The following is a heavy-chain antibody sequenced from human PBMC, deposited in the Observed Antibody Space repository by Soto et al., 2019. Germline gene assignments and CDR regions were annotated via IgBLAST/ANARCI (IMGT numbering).Heavy chain of an antibody. V-gene: IGHV1-3*05. Sequence: QVQLVQSGAEEKKPGASVKVSCKASGYTFTSYAMHWVRQAPGQRRERMGWINAGNGNTKYSQKFQGRVTITRETSASTAYMKLSSLRSEDTAVYYCASSYCSGGSCYAYYYGMDVWGQGTTVTVSS. CDR1: GYTFTSYA. CDR3: ASSYCSGGSCYAYYYGMDV. D-gene: IGHD2-15*01. J-gene: IGHJ6*02. CDR2: INAGNGNT.